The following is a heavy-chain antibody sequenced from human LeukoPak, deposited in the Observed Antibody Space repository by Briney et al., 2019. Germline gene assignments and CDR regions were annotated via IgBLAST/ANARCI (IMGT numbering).Heavy chain of an antibody. CDR2: IIPIFGTA. CDR1: GGTFSSYA. D-gene: IGHD3-10*01. V-gene: IGHV1-69*06. CDR3: ASPMVRGPKGAFDI. J-gene: IGHJ3*02. Sequence: ASVKVSCKASGGTFSSYAISWVRQAPGQGLEWMGGIIPIFGTANYAQKFQGRVTITADKSTSTAYMELSSLRSEDAAVYYCASPMVRGPKGAFDIWGQGTMVTVSS.